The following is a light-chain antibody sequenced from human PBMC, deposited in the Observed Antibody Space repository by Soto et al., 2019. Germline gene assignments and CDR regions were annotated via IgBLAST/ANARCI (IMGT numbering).Light chain of an antibody. Sequence: EIVMTQSPATLSVSPGERATLSCRASQNISSNLAWYQQKPGQAPRLLIHGASTRTTGIPARFSGSGSGTEFTLTISSLQSEDFAVYYCQQYSKSPLWTFGQGTKVDI. CDR1: QNISSN. J-gene: IGKJ1*01. CDR3: QQYSKSPLWT. V-gene: IGKV3-15*01. CDR2: GAS.